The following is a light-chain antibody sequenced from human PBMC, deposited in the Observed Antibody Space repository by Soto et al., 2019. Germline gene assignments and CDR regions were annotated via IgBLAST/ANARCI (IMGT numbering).Light chain of an antibody. J-gene: IGKJ1*01. CDR1: QSVSSRY. V-gene: IGKV3-20*01. CDR2: GAS. CDR3: QQYGSSPWT. Sequence: ESVLTQSPGTLPLSPGERATLSCRASQSVSSRYLGWYQQKPGQAPRLLIYGASSRATGIPDRFSGSGSGTDFTLTISRLEPEDFAVYYCQQYGSSPWTFGQGTKVEIK.